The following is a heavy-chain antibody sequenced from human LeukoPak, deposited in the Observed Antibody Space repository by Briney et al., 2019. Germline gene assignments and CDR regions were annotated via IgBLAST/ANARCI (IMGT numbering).Heavy chain of an antibody. V-gene: IGHV3-74*01. Sequence: PGGSLRLSCAASGFTFSSYWMHWVRQAPGKGLVWVSRINSDGSSTSYADSVKGRFTISRDNAKNTLYLQMNSLRAEDTAVYYCASRCCSGGSCYLDYWGQGTLVTVSS. D-gene: IGHD2-15*01. J-gene: IGHJ4*02. CDR1: GFTFSSYW. CDR2: INSDGSST. CDR3: ASRCCSGGSCYLDY.